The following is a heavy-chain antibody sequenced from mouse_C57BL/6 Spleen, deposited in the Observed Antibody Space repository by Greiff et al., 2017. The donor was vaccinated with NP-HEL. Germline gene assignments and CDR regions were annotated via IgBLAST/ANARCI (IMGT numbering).Heavy chain of an antibody. Sequence: EVQLVESGGGLVQPKGSLKLSCAASGFSFNTYAMNWVRPAPGKGLEWVARIRSKSNNYATYYADSVKDRFTISRDDSESMLNLQMNNLKTEDTAMYYCVRHDYDSCAYWGQGTLVTVSA. D-gene: IGHD2-4*01. CDR3: VRHDYDSCAY. J-gene: IGHJ3*01. CDR2: IRSKSNNYAT. V-gene: IGHV10-1*01. CDR1: GFSFNTYA.